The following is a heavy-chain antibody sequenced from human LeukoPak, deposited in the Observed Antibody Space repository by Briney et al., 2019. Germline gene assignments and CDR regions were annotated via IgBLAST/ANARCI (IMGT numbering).Heavy chain of an antibody. V-gene: IGHV4-61*02. Sequence: PSETLSLTCNVSGGSISSGRYYWTWIRQPAGKGPDWIGRIYTRGSTNYRPSLKSRVIMSLDTSKNQFSLQLKSVTAADTAVYYCATDGMVRGPDAWFDSWGQGTLVTVSS. D-gene: IGHD3-10*01. CDR2: IYTRGST. CDR3: ATDGMVRGPDAWFDS. CDR1: GGSISSGRYY. J-gene: IGHJ5*01.